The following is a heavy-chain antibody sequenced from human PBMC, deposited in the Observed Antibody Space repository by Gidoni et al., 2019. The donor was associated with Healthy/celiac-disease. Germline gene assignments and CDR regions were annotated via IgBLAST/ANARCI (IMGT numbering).Heavy chain of an antibody. CDR2: IDPSDSYT. D-gene: IGHD3-22*01. Sequence: EVQLVQSGAEVKKPGESLRISCKGSGYSFTSYWISWVRQLPGKGLEWMGRIDPSDSYTNYSPSFQGHVTISADKSISTAYLQWSSLKASDTAMYYCASHKPYYYDSSGYYYDWRESAFDIWGQGTMVTVSS. CDR1: GYSFTSYW. J-gene: IGHJ3*02. CDR3: ASHKPYYYDSSGYYYDWRESAFDI. V-gene: IGHV5-10-1*03.